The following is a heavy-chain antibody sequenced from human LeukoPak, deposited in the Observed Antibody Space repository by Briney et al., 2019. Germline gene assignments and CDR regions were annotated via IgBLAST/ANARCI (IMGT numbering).Heavy chain of an antibody. J-gene: IGHJ4*02. CDR1: GGSISSGSYY. D-gene: IGHD7-27*01. Sequence: SETLSLTCTVSGGSISSGSYYWSWIRQPAGKGLEWIGRIYTSGSTNYNPSLKSRVTISVDTSKNQFSLKLSSVTAADTAVYYCARVRYLGFYFGYWGQGTLVTVSS. V-gene: IGHV4-61*02. CDR2: IYTSGST. CDR3: ARVRYLGFYFGY.